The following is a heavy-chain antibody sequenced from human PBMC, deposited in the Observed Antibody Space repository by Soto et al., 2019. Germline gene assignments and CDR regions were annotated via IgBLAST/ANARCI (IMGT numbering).Heavy chain of an antibody. CDR2: ISSGGTTI. CDR1: GFTFSDYY. Sequence: QVHLVESGGGLVKPGGSLRLSCAVSGFTFSDYYMSWIRQAPGKGLEWVAYISSGGTTIYYGDSVKGRVAISMDNAKNSLYLQMNSLRAEHTAVYYCARDYDILTGYSPFDYWGQGTLVTVSS. J-gene: IGHJ4*02. V-gene: IGHV3-11*01. CDR3: ARDYDILTGYSPFDY. D-gene: IGHD3-9*01.